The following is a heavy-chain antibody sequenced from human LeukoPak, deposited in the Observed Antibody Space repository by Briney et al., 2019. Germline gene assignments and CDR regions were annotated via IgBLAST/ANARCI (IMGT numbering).Heavy chain of an antibody. D-gene: IGHD3-22*01. V-gene: IGHV1-69*04. CDR2: IIPILGIA. CDR1: GYTFTSYG. CDR3: ARGRYYDSSGYYPEDY. J-gene: IGHJ4*02. Sequence: SVKVSCKASGYTFTSYGISWVRQAPGQGLEWMGRIIPILGIANYAQKFQGRVTITADKSTSTAYMELSSLRSEDTAVYYCARGRYYDSSGYYPEDYWGQGTLVTVSS.